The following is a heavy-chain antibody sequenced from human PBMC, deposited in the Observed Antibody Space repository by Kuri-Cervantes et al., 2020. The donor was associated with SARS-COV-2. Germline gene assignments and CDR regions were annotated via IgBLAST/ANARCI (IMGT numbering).Heavy chain of an antibody. Sequence: SETLSLTCTVSGGSIGSYYWSWIRQPPGKGLEWIGHIYYSGSTNYNPSLKSRVTISVDTSKNQFSLKLSSVTAADTAVYYCVRDGDHWNFDYWGQGTLVTVSS. D-gene: IGHD1-1*01. CDR3: VRDGDHWNFDY. J-gene: IGHJ4*02. CDR2: IYYSGST. V-gene: IGHV4-59*12. CDR1: GGSIGSYY.